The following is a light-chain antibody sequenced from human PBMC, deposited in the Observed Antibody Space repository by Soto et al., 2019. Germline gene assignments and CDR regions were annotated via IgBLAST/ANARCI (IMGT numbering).Light chain of an antibody. CDR3: QSYDSSRSPLYV. J-gene: IGLJ1*01. CDR1: SSDVGGYNY. CDR2: EFS. V-gene: IGLV2-14*01. Sequence: QSVLTQPASVSGSPGQSITISCTGTSSDVGGYNYVSWYQQHPGKAPKLMIYEFSNRPSGVSNRFSGSKSGNTASLTISGLQAEDEADYYCQSYDSSRSPLYVFGTGTKVTV.